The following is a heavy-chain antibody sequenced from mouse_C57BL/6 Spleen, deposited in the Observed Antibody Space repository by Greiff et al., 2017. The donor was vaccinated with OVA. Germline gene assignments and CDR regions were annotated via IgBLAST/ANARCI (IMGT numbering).Heavy chain of an antibody. CDR1: GFTFSSYA. Sequence: EVKLVESGGGLVKPGGSLKLSCAASGFTFSSYAMSWVRQTPEKRLEWVATISDGGSYTYYPDNVKGRFTISRDNAKNNLYLQMSHLKSEDTAMYYCARSNYYGSSYDAMDYWGQGTSVTVSS. CDR3: ARSNYYGSSYDAMDY. D-gene: IGHD1-1*01. CDR2: ISDGGSYT. V-gene: IGHV5-4*03. J-gene: IGHJ4*01.